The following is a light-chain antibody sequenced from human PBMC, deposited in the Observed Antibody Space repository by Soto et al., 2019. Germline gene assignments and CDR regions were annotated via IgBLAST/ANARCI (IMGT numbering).Light chain of an antibody. CDR2: DAS. J-gene: IGKJ1*01. CDR1: QSVAKNY. V-gene: IGKV3-20*01. CDR3: LQYASSPQS. Sequence: EIVLTQSPGTLSLSPGERATLSCRASQSVAKNYLAWYQQEPGQAPRLLIYDASKRATGIPDRFSGSGSGTDFTRTISRLEPEDCAVYYCLQYASSPQSFGQGTKVEIK.